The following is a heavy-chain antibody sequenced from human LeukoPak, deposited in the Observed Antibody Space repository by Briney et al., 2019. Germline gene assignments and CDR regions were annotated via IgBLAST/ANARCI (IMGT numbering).Heavy chain of an antibody. J-gene: IGHJ4*02. CDR1: GFTFNNYA. V-gene: IGHV3-23*01. Sequence: GGSLRLSCAVSGFTFNNYAMSWVRQAPGKGLEWFSAISDSGGDTYYADSVKRRFTISRDNFKNTLYLQMNSLRAEDTATYYCAKRIQYSSSSAYFDYWGQGTLVTVSS. CDR3: AKRIQYSSSSAYFDY. CDR2: ISDSGGDT. D-gene: IGHD6-6*01.